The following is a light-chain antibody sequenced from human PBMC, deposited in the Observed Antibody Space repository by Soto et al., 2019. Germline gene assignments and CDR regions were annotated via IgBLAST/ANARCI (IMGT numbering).Light chain of an antibody. J-gene: IGKJ3*01. CDR1: QSISSW. CDR3: QQYNSYSPD. Sequence: DIQMTQSPSTLSASVGDRVTITCRASQSISSWMAWYQQKPGKAPKLLIHDASNLEIGVPSRFSGSGSGTEFTLTISSLQPDDFATYYCQQYNSYSPDFGPGTKVDIK. CDR2: DAS. V-gene: IGKV1-5*01.